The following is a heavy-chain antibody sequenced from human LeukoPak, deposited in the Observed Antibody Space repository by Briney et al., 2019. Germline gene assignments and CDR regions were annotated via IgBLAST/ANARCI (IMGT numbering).Heavy chain of an antibody. Sequence: SETLSLTCTVSGGSISSYYWSWIRQPPGEGLEWIGYIYYSGSTNYNPSLKSRVTISVDTSKNQFSLKLSSVTAADTAVYYCARGGTTVTLYDYWGQGTLVTVSS. V-gene: IGHV4-59*08. CDR3: ARGGTTVTLYDY. J-gene: IGHJ4*02. D-gene: IGHD4-17*01. CDR1: GGSISSYY. CDR2: IYYSGST.